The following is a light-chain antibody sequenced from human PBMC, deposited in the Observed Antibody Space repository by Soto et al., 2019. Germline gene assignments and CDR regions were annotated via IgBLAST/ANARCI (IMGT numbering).Light chain of an antibody. CDR2: DVS. Sequence: EVVMTPSPATLSVSPGERATLSCRASQSINYNLAWYQQMPGQPPRLLIYDVSTRATGIPGRFSGSGSGTEFTLTISSLQSEDFAVYYCQQYSHWFTLGGGTKVEIK. CDR1: QSINYN. J-gene: IGKJ4*01. V-gene: IGKV3D-15*01. CDR3: QQYSHWFT.